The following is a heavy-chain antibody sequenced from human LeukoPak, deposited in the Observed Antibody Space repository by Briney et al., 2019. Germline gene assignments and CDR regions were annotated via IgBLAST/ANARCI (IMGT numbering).Heavy chain of an antibody. CDR3: ARRWELSYGLDV. CDR1: GGSFSGYY. V-gene: IGHV4-34*01. Sequence: PSETLSLTCAVYGGSFSGYYWCWIRQPPGKGLEWIGEINHSGSTNYNPSLKSRVTISVDTSKNQFSLKLNSVTAADTAVFYCARRWELSYGLDVWGQGTTVTVSS. CDR2: INHSGST. D-gene: IGHD1-26*01. J-gene: IGHJ6*02.